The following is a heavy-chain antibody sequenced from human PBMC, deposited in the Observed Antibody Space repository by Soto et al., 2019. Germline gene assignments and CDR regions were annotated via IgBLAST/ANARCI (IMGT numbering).Heavy chain of an antibody. CDR1: GFTFSSYW. J-gene: IGHJ5*02. CDR2: ISSSSSYI. Sequence: PGGSLRLSCAASGFTFSSYWMHWVRQAPGKGLEWVSSISSSSSYIYYADSVKGRFTISRDNAKNSLYLQMNSLRAEDTAVYYCAGVLQNWFDPWGQGTLVTVSS. V-gene: IGHV3-21*01. D-gene: IGHD3-3*01. CDR3: AGVLQNWFDP.